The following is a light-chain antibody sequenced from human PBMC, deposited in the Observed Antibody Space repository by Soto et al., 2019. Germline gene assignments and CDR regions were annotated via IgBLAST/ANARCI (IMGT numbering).Light chain of an antibody. V-gene: IGKV1-5*01. CDR2: DAS. J-gene: IGKJ5*01. CDR1: PPISFR. CDR3: QHYKSYSIK. Sequence: IHKTPSPPTPSASGRDRGTITYRARPPISFRLAWYQQKPGNPPKVLIYDASTLESGVPSRFSGSGSGTEFTLTISSLQPDDFATYCCQHYKSYSIKFGQGTGLEMK.